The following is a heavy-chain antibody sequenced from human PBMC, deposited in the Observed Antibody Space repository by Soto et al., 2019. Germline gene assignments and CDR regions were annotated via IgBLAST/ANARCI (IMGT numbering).Heavy chain of an antibody. V-gene: IGHV2-5*02. CDR2: IYWDDDK. J-gene: IGHJ4*02. CDR1: GFSLSTTRVG. CDR3: AHTLVAGLGYYFDY. D-gene: IGHD6-19*01. Sequence: QITLKESGPTLVKPTQTLTLTCTFSGFSLSTTRVGVGWIRQPPGKALEWLALIYWDDDKRYSPFLKSRLTTTNDTSKNPVVLTTTNMDPMDTATYFCAHTLVAGLGYYFDYWGQGTLVTVSS.